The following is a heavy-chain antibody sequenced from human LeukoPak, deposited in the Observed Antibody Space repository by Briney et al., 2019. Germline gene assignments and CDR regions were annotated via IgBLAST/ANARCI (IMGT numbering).Heavy chain of an antibody. Sequence: PGGSLRLSCTASGFTFGDYAMSWFRQAPGKGLEWVGFIRSKAFGGTPEYAASVKGRFTISRDDSKSIAYLQMNSLRTEDTAVYYCTTGPDYDRPWGQETLVTVSS. CDR2: IRSKAFGGTP. J-gene: IGHJ5*02. D-gene: IGHD4-17*01. CDR1: GFTFGDYA. V-gene: IGHV3-49*03. CDR3: TTGPDYDRP.